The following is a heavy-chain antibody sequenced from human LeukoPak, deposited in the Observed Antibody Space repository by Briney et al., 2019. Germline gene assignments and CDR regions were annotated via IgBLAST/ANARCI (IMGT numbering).Heavy chain of an antibody. CDR2: IIPILGIA. D-gene: IGHD2-2*01. Sequence: SVKVSCKASGGTSSSYTISWVRQAPGQGLEWMGRIIPILGIANYAQKFQGRVTITADKSTSTAYMELSSLRSEDTAVYYCASPRALYCSSTSCQTANGAFDIWGQGTMVTVSS. V-gene: IGHV1-69*02. CDR1: GGTSSSYT. CDR3: ASPRALYCSSTSCQTANGAFDI. J-gene: IGHJ3*02.